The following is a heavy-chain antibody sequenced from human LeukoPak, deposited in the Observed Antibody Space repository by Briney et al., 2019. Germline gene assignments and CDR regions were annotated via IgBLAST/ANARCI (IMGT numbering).Heavy chain of an antibody. CDR2: IYASGNT. CDR1: GGSISSYY. J-gene: IGHJ4*02. Sequence: SETLSLTCTVSGGSISSYYWSWVRQPAGKGLEWLGRIYASGNTNYNPSLKGRVTISVDTSKNQFSLKLSSVTAADTAVYYCARGAWRAGVDYWGQGTLVTVSS. CDR3: ARGAWRAGVDY. V-gene: IGHV4-4*07. D-gene: IGHD7-27*01.